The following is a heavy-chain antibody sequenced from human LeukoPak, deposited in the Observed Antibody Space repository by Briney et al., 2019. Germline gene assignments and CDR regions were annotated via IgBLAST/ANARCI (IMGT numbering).Heavy chain of an antibody. J-gene: IGHJ4*02. D-gene: IGHD1-26*01. CDR2: ISGSGGST. CDR1: RFTFSSYA. Sequence: GGSLRLSCAASRFTFSSYAMSWVRQSPGKGLEWLSAISGSGGSTYYADSVKGRFTISRDNSKNTLYLQMNSLRAEDTAVYYCAKDPAVGATGGFDYWGQGTLVTVSS. CDR3: AKDPAVGATGGFDY. V-gene: IGHV3-23*01.